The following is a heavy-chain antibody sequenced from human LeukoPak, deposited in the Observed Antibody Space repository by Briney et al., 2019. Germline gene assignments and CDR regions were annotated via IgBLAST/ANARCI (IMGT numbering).Heavy chain of an antibody. D-gene: IGHD3-16*01. CDR2: INQDGSEM. V-gene: IGHV3-7*04. J-gene: IGHJ6*02. Sequence: GGSLRLSCAASGFTLSSCWMTWVRQAPGKGLQWVANINQDGSEMYYVDSVKGRFTISRDNAKNSLYLQMNSLRAEDTAVYYCARSAGEIYYYYGMDVWGQGTTVTVSS. CDR1: GFTLSSCW. CDR3: ARSAGEIYYYYGMDV.